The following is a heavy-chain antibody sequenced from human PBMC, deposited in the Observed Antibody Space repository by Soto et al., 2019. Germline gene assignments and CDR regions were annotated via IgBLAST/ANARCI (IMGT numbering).Heavy chain of an antibody. CDR3: ARDRSDDKVWGSYSLGHGAFEI. CDR1: GYTITSYY. J-gene: IGHJ3*02. CDR2: INPSGGST. V-gene: IGHV1-46*01. Sequence: ASVKVSCKASGYTITSYYMHWVRQAPGQGLEWMGIINPSGGSTGYAQKFQGRATMSRDTSTSTVYIELSSLRAEDTAVYYWARDRSDDKVWGSYSLGHGAFEIWGQGTMVTVSS. D-gene: IGHD3-16*01.